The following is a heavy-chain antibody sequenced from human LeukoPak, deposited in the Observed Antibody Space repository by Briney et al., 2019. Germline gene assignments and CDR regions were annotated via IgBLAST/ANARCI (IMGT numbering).Heavy chain of an antibody. Sequence: GRSLRLSCAASGFTFSSYAMSWVRQAPGKGLEWVSAISGSGGSTYYADSVKGRFTISRDNSKNTLYLQVNCLRAEDTAVYYCAKDRTAGQLICGMDVWGQGTTVTVCS. CDR2: ISGSGGST. CDR3: AKDRTAGQLICGMDV. V-gene: IGHV3-23*01. J-gene: IGHJ6*02. D-gene: IGHD6-13*01. CDR1: GFTFSSYA.